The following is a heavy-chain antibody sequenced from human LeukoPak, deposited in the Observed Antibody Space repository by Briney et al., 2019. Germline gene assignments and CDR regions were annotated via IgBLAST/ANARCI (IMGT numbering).Heavy chain of an antibody. V-gene: IGHV3-33*01. CDR1: GFTFSSYG. D-gene: IGHD2-21*02. J-gene: IGHJ4*02. Sequence: GGSLRLSCAASGFTFSSYGMHWVRQAPGKGLEWVAVIWYDGSNKYYADSVKGRFTISRDNSKNTLYLQMNSLRAEDTAVYYCARGGDCYVSLPNYWGQGILVTVSS. CDR3: ARGGDCYVSLPNY. CDR2: IWYDGSNK.